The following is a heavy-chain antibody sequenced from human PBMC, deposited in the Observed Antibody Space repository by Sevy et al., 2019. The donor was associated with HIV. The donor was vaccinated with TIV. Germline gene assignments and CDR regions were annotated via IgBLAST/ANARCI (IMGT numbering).Heavy chain of an antibody. D-gene: IGHD2-2*01. CDR3: ARRYLPSAPPALDY. J-gene: IGHJ4*02. CDR1: GFTFNNYV. Sequence: GGSLRLSCAASGFTFNNYVMNWVRQAPGKGLERVSVISHGGGTTYYADSVKGCFTISRDDSKDTVYLEMNSLRAEDTAVYYCARRYLPSAPPALDYWGQGTLVTVSS. CDR2: ISHGGGTT. V-gene: IGHV3-23*01.